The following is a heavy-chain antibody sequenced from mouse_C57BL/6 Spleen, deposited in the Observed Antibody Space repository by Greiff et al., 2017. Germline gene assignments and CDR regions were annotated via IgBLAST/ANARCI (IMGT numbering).Heavy chain of an antibody. CDR1: GFTFSDFY. D-gene: IGHD2-3*01. Sequence: EVQGVESGGGLVQSGRSLRLSCATSGFTFSDFYMEWVRQAPGKGLEWIAASRNKANDYTTEYSASVKGRFIVSRDTSQSILYLQMNALRAEDTAIYYCARDAGDGLFDYWGQGTTLTVSS. CDR2: SRNKANDYTT. V-gene: IGHV7-1*01. CDR3: ARDAGDGLFDY. J-gene: IGHJ2*01.